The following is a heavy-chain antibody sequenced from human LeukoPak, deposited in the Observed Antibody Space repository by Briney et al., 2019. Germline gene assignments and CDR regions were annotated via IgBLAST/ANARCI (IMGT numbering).Heavy chain of an antibody. D-gene: IGHD6-13*01. CDR1: GFTFSSYA. CDR2: XSGSGXST. CDR3: AKEASSWYCCVYMDV. Sequence: GGSLRLSCAASGFTFSSYAXXXXXQAPGKGXXXXXAXSGSGXSTYYADSVKGRFTISRDNSKNTLYLQMNSLRAEDTAVYYCAKEASSWYCCVYMDVWGKGTTVTVSS. J-gene: IGHJ6*03. V-gene: IGHV3-23*01.